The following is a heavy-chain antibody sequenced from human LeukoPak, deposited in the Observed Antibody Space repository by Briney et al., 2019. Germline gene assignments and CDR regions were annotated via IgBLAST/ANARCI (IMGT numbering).Heavy chain of an antibody. V-gene: IGHV1-18*04. Sequence: GASVKVSCKASGDSTNTYGVAWVRQAPGQGLEWIGWISPYSAYTKYADALQGRVTMTTDTSTTTSYMELRSLRSDDTAVYFCANVAKGRYFLYYMDAWGKGTTVTVS. CDR3: ANVAKGRYFLYYMDA. D-gene: IGHD1-26*01. CDR1: GDSTNTYG. J-gene: IGHJ6*03. CDR2: ISPYSAYT.